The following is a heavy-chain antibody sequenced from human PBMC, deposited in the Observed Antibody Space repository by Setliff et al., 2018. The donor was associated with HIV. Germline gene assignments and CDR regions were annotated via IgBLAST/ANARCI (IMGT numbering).Heavy chain of an antibody. CDR2: IDDSGRT. CDR1: DASYSGTNHY. V-gene: IGHV4-39*07. CDR3: ARNPCSGGSCPDAFDI. J-gene: IGHJ3*02. D-gene: IGHD2-15*01. Sequence: PSETLSLTCTLSDASYSGTNHYWGWIRQPPGKGLEWIGSIDDSGRTYYSPSLKSRVTISVDTSKNQFSLKLSSVTAADTAVYYCARNPCSGGSCPDAFDIWGQGTMVTVSS.